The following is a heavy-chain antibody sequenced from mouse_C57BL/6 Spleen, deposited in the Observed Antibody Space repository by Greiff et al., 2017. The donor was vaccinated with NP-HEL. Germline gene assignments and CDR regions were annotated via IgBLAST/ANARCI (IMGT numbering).Heavy chain of an antibody. J-gene: IGHJ4*01. Sequence: EVKLMESGGGLVKPGGSLKLSCAASGFTFSSYAMSWVRQTPEKRLEWVATISDGGSYTYYPDNVKGRFTISRDNAKNNLYLQMSHLKSEDTAMYYCARLDYWGHGTSVTVSS. V-gene: IGHV5-4*03. CDR1: GFTFSSYA. CDR2: ISDGGSYT. CDR3: ARLDY.